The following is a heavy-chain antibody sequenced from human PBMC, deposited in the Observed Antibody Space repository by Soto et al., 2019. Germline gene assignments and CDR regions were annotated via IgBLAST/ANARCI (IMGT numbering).Heavy chain of an antibody. CDR3: AKDLRTPYYGMDV. Sequence: LRLSCAASGFTFSSYGMHWVRQAPGKGLEWVAVISYDGSNKYYADSVKGRFTISRDNSKNTLYLQMNSLRAEDTAVYYCAKDLRTPYYGMDVWGQGTTVTVSS. J-gene: IGHJ6*02. CDR2: ISYDGSNK. V-gene: IGHV3-30*18. CDR1: GFTFSSYG.